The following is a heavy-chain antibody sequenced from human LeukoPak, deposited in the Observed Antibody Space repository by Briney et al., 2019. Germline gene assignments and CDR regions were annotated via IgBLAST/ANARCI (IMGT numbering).Heavy chain of an antibody. CDR3: AKDPDFWSGYYSYAFDI. J-gene: IGHJ3*02. D-gene: IGHD3-3*01. CDR2: ISGSGGST. V-gene: IGHV3-23*01. Sequence: GGSLRLSCAASGFIFSSYAMSWVRQAPGKGLEWVSAISGSGGSTYYADSVKGRFTISRDNSKNTLYLQMNSLRAEDTAVYYCAKDPDFWSGYYSYAFDIWGQGTMVTVSS. CDR1: GFIFSSYA.